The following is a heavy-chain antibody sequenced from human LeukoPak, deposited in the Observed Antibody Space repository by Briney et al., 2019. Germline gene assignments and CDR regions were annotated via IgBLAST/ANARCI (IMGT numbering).Heavy chain of an antibody. CDR2: INTSGGSA. J-gene: IGHJ4*02. Sequence: AAVKVSCKPSRYTFTNYYIYCVRQDPRQGLEWVGVINTSGGSATYARRFQARVTMTRDTSTSTVYMELSSLSSDNTAVYYCARLNSGSCFYFDYWGQGTLVTVSS. CDR1: RYTFTNYY. V-gene: IGHV1-46*01. CDR3: ARLNSGSCFYFDY. D-gene: IGHD1-26*01.